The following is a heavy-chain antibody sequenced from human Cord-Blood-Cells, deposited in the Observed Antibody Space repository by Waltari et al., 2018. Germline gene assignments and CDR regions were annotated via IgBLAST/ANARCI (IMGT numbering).Heavy chain of an antibody. D-gene: IGHD3-3*01. V-gene: IGHV3-7*01. J-gene: IGHJ6*03. CDR2: IKQDGSEK. CDR1: GFTFSSYW. CDR3: ARDMYYDFWSGYYYYYYYMDV. Sequence: EVQLVESGGGLVQPGGSLRLSCAASGFTFSSYWMSWVRQAPGKGLEWVANIKQDGSEKYYVDSVKGRFTISRDNAKNSLYLQMNSLRAEDTAVYYCARDMYYDFWSGYYYYYYYMDVWGKGTTVTVSS.